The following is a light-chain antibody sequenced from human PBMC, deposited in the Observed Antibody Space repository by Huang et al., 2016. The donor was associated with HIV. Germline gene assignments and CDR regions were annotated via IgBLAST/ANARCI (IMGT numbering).Light chain of an antibody. J-gene: IGKJ2*02. CDR1: QSVSSNY. V-gene: IGKV3-20*01. CDR3: QQYGSSPCT. CDR2: GAS. Sequence: EIELTQSPGTLSLSPGERATLSCRASQSVSSNYLAWYQQKPGQAPRLLIYGASSRATGIPDRFRGSGSGTDFTLTISRLEPEDFAVYYCQQYGSSPCTFGQGTKLEIK.